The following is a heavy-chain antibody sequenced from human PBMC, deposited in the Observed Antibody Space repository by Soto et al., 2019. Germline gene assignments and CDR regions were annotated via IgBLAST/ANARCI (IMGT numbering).Heavy chain of an antibody. Sequence: PSETLSLTCTVSGGSISSSSYYWGWIRQPPGKGLEWIGSIYYSGSTYYNPSLKSRVTISVDTSKNQFSLKLSSVTAADTAVYYCARMYSSSSGDWFDPWGQGTLVTVSS. CDR1: GGSISSSSYY. CDR3: ARMYSSSSGDWFDP. D-gene: IGHD6-6*01. J-gene: IGHJ5*02. CDR2: IYYSGST. V-gene: IGHV4-39*01.